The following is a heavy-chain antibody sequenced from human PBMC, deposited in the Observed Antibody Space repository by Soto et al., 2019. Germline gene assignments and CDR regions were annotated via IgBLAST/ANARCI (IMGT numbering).Heavy chain of an antibody. Sequence: QVQLVQSGAEVKKPGSSVKVSCKASGGTFSSYAISWVRQAPGQGLEWMGGIIPIFGTANYAQKFQGRVTITADKSTSTAYMELSSLRSEDTAVYYCARDGPHDSSGYYGGWFDPWGQGTLVTVSS. CDR1: GGTFSSYA. D-gene: IGHD3-22*01. CDR3: ARDGPHDSSGYYGGWFDP. V-gene: IGHV1-69*14. J-gene: IGHJ5*02. CDR2: IIPIFGTA.